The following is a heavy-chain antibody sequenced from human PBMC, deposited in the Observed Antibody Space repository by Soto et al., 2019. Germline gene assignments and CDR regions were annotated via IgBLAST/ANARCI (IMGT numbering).Heavy chain of an antibody. CDR2: IYYTGRT. D-gene: IGHD1-1*01. CDR3: ARDRANSPDYFDF. J-gene: IGHJ4*02. CDR1: AGSISSDDYY. Sequence: SETLSLTCTVSAGSISSDDYYWSWIRQPPGKGLEWIGYIYYTGRTNYNPSLESRLTISIDRPKNQFSLTLSSVSAADTALYYCARDRANSPDYFDFWGQGTLVTVS. V-gene: IGHV4-30-4*01.